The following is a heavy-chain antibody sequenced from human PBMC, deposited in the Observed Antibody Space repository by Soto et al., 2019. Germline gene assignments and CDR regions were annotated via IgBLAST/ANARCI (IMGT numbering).Heavy chain of an antibody. CDR3: ARQQNSYGNFLFDY. CDR2: IIPIFGTA. J-gene: IGHJ4*02. V-gene: IGHV1-69*13. CDR1: GGTFSSYA. Sequence: EASVKVSCKASGGTFSSYAISWVRQAPGQGLEWMGGIIPIFGTANYAQKFQGRVTITADESTSTAYMELSSLRSEDTAVYYCARQQNSYGNFLFDYWGQGTLVTVSS. D-gene: IGHD5-18*01.